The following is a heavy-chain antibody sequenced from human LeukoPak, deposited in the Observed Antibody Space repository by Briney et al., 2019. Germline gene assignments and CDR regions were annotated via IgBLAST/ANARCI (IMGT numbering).Heavy chain of an antibody. Sequence: ASVKVSCKASGYTFTAYAMNWVRQAPGQGLEWMGWINTNTGNPAYAQGFIGRFVFSLDTSVSTAYLQISSLKAEDTAVYYCARLIYNSSCYWFDPWGQGTLVSVSS. V-gene: IGHV7-4-1*02. CDR3: ARLIYNSSCYWFDP. CDR1: GYTFTAYA. J-gene: IGHJ5*02. D-gene: IGHD6-13*01. CDR2: INTNTGNP.